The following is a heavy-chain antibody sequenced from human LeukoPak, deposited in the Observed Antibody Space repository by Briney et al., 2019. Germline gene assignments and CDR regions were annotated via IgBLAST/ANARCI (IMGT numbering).Heavy chain of an antibody. CDR1: GFTFSSYG. J-gene: IGHJ4*02. CDR3: AKEGRYCSGGSCLPGPLFDY. Sequence: PGGSLRLSCAASGFTFSSYGVHWVRQAPGKGLEWVAFIRYDESNKYYADSVKGRFTISRDNSKNTLYLQMNSLRAEDTAVYYCAKEGRYCSGGSCLPGPLFDYWGQGTLVTVSS. CDR2: IRYDESNK. D-gene: IGHD2-15*01. V-gene: IGHV3-30*02.